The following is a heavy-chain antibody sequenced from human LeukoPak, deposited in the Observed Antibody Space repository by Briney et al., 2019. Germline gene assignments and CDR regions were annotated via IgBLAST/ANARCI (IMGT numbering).Heavy chain of an antibody. J-gene: IGHJ4*02. Sequence: ASVKVSCKAPGYTFTSYGISWVRQAPGQGLEWMGWISAYNGNTNYAQKLQGRVTMTTDTSTSTAYMELSRLRSDDTAVYYCAILEYSNYLNFDYWGQGTLVTVSS. CDR1: GYTFTSYG. V-gene: IGHV1-18*01. CDR3: AILEYSNYLNFDY. D-gene: IGHD6-6*01. CDR2: ISAYNGNT.